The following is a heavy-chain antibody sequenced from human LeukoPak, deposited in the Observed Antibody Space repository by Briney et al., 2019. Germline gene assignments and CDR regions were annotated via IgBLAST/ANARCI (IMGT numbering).Heavy chain of an antibody. Sequence: GGSLRLSCATSGFSFTSHAMSWVRQAPDKGLEWVAGISDSGLTTHYAESVKGRFTISRDNPKNTLYLQMNSLRAEDTAVYYCAKTYVDTTFFDYWGQGTLVAVSS. V-gene: IGHV3-23*01. D-gene: IGHD5-18*01. CDR1: GFSFTSHA. CDR3: AKTYVDTTFFDY. CDR2: ISDSGLTT. J-gene: IGHJ4*02.